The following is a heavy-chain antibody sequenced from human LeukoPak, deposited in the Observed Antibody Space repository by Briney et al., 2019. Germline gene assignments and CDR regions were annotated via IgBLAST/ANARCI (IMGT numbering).Heavy chain of an antibody. CDR1: GXTFSSYG. CDR2: VSPRSDYT. CDR3: ARVTVGTTNRFDY. Sequence: PGRSLRLSCAASGXTFSSYGMHWVRQAPGKGLECVSYVSPRSDYTNYPDSVKGRFTISRDNAKNSLYLQVNTLRAEDPAVYYCARVTVGTTNRFDYWGRGTLVTVSS. J-gene: IGHJ4*02. V-gene: IGHV3-21*05. D-gene: IGHD1-26*01.